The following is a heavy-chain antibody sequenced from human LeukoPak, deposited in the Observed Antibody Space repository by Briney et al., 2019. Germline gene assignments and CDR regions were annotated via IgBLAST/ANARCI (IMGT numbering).Heavy chain of an antibody. D-gene: IGHD3-22*01. Sequence: GGSLRLSCAASGFTFSSYAMHWVRQAPGKGLEWVAVISYDGSNKYYADSVKGRFTISRDNSKNTLYLQMNSLRAEDTAVYYCARVSPKYYYDSSGYYGYWGQGTLVTVSS. CDR3: ARVSPKYYYDSSGYYGY. CDR1: GFTFSSYA. V-gene: IGHV3-30-3*01. J-gene: IGHJ4*02. CDR2: ISYDGSNK.